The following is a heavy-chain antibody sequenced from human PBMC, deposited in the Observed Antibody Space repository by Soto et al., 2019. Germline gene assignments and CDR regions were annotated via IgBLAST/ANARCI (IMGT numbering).Heavy chain of an antibody. D-gene: IGHD6-6*01. CDR1: GFTFSVYT. Sequence: EAQLVESGGGLVQPGGSLRLSCAASGFTFSVYTMHWVRQSPGKGLEWIPSITSSGTTISYADSVKGRFTISRDNAKSSLFLQMDTLRDEDTAVYYCARDGYSTSSDWPWFDPWGQGTLVTVSS. V-gene: IGHV3-48*02. J-gene: IGHJ5*02. CDR3: ARDGYSTSSDWPWFDP. CDR2: ITSSGTTI.